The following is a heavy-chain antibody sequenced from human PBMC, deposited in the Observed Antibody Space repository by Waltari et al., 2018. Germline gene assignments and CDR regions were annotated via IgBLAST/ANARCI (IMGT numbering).Heavy chain of an antibody. V-gene: IGHV1-24*01. J-gene: IGHJ4*02. CDR3: ATVSEYYYDSSGNY. CDR2: FDPEEGET. Sequence: QVHLVQSGAEVKKPGASVQVSCQVSGYTLTKLSTHWVRPFPGKGLEWMGCFDPEEGETIYAQKFQGRVTMTEDTSTDTAYMELSSLRSEDTAVYDCATVSEYYYDSSGNYWGQGTLVTVSS. CDR1: GYTLTKLS. D-gene: IGHD3-22*01.